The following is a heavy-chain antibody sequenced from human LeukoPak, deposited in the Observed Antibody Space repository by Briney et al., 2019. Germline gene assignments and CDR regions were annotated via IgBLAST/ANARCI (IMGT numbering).Heavy chain of an antibody. CDR3: ARGQVPAARGYNWFDP. D-gene: IGHD2-2*01. V-gene: IGHV4-34*01. CDR1: GWSFNDYY. J-gene: IGHJ5*02. CDR2: INARGDT. Sequence: SETLSLTCAVYGWSFNDYYWNWIRQSPGKGLEWIGEINARGDTNYNPSLKSRVTISVDTSKKQFSLRLTSMIAADTALYYCARGQVPAARGYNWFDPWGQGTLVTVSS.